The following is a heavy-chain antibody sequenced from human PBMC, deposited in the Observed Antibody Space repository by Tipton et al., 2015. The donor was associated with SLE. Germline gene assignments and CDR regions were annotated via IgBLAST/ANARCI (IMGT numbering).Heavy chain of an antibody. Sequence: TLSLTCTVSGGSISSSSYYWGWIRQPPGKGLEWIGSIYYSGSTYYNPSLKSRVTISVDTSKNLFSLKLSSVTAADTAVYYCARQEDCTGGVCSIDYWGQGTLVTVSS. V-gene: IGHV4-39*07. CDR1: GGSISSSSYY. D-gene: IGHD2-8*02. CDR2: IYYSGST. CDR3: ARQEDCTGGVCSIDY. J-gene: IGHJ4*02.